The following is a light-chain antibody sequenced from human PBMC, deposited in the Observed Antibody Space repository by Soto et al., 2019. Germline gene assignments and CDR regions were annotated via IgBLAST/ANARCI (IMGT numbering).Light chain of an antibody. Sequence: QSVLTQPPSVSGAPGQRVTISCTGSSSNVGAGYDVHWYQQLPGTAPKLLIYGNYNRPSGVPDRFSGSKSGTSASLAITGLQVEDEVDYYCQPYNNGLGNYFLGTGTRLTFL. CDR3: QPYNNGLGNYF. CDR2: GNY. J-gene: IGLJ1*01. CDR1: SSNVGAGYD. V-gene: IGLV1-40*01.